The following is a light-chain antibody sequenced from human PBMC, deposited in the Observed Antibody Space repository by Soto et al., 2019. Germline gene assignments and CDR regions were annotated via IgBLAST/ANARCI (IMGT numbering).Light chain of an antibody. CDR3: SSYASTSTRV. CDR2: DVS. CDR1: SGDIGGYNS. Sequence: SALTQPASVSGSPGQSITISCTGTSGDIGGYNSVSWYQQHPGNAPQLVIYDVSYRPSGISSRFSGSKSGNTASLTISGLQAEDEANYYCSSYASTSTRVFGGGTKLTVL. J-gene: IGLJ2*01. V-gene: IGLV2-14*01.